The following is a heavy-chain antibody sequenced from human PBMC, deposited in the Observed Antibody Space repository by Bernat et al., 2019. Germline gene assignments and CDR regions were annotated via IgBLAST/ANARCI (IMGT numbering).Heavy chain of an antibody. CDR1: GFSLSTTAVA. V-gene: IGHV2-5*02. J-gene: IGHJ4*02. CDR2: IYWDDDK. Sequence: QITLKESGPTLVKPTQTLTLTCTFSGFSLSTTAVAVAWIRQPPGKALEWLVLIYWDDDKRYSPSLNNRLTITKDTSKNQVVLTMTNMDPVDTATYYCAHRRPGDSSSFRYFDYWGQGTLVTVSS. CDR3: AHRRPGDSSSFRYFDY. D-gene: IGHD6-6*01.